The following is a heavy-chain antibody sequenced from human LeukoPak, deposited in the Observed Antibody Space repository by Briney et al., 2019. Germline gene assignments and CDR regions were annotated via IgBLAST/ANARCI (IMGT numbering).Heavy chain of an antibody. D-gene: IGHD5-18*01. V-gene: IGHV3-53*05. CDR3: AKDPRDHSYGWSWRYFDY. CDR2: IHPGGDI. J-gene: IGHJ4*02. Sequence: GGSLRLSCAASELTVTSNYMSWVRQAPGKGLQWVSVIHPGGDIYYADSVKGRFTISRDNSKNTLYLQMNSLRAEDTAVYYCAKDPRDHSYGWSWRYFDYWGQGTLVTVSS. CDR1: ELTVTSNY.